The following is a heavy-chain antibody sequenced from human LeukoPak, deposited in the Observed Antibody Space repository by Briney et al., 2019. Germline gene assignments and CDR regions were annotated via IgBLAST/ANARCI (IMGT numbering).Heavy chain of an antibody. CDR3: ASERTGRVARY. J-gene: IGHJ4*02. CDR1: GFSFSSYW. D-gene: IGHD7-27*01. CDR2: IKEDGSEE. Sequence: PGGSLRLSCAASGFSFSSYWMSWVRQAPGKGLERVANIKEDGSEEYYVASVTGRFTVSRDNAKNSLYLQMNSLRGGDTAIYYCASERTGRVARYWGQGTLVTVSS. V-gene: IGHV3-7*05.